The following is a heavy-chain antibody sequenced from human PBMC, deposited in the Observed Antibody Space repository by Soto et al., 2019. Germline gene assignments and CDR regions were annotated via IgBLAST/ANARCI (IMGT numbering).Heavy chain of an antibody. CDR1: GYSFTAYY. CDR3: ARDPCSGWYSDFDY. Sequence: QVQVVQSGAEVKKPGASVKVSCKTSGYSFTAYYIHWVRQAPGHGLEWMGWINPDSGVTNYAQKFQGWVTLTGDTSTSTAYMELSRLKSDDTAVYYCARDPCSGWYSDFDYWGQGTLVTVSS. D-gene: IGHD6-19*01. J-gene: IGHJ4*02. V-gene: IGHV1-2*04. CDR2: INPDSGVT.